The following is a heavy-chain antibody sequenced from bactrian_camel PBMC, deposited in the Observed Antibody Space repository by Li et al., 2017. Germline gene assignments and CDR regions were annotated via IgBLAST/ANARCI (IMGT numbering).Heavy chain of an antibody. Sequence: HVQLVESGGGSVQAGGSLRLSCTWLKSTASSSCMGWFRQTPGKEREGVASISTGGDYYADSVKGRFTISRNNARNPVYLQLNSLKPEDSGMYYCAAALGLLYCTGEYSPVAAGFRYWGQGTQVTVS. J-gene: IGHJ6*01. CDR3: AAALGLLYCTGEYSPVAAGFRY. CDR2: ISTGGD. CDR1: KSTASSSC. D-gene: IGHD6*01. V-gene: IGHV3S53*01.